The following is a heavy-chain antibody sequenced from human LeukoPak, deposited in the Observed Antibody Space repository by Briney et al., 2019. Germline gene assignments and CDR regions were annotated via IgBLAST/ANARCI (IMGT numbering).Heavy chain of an antibody. J-gene: IGHJ4*02. Sequence: PGGSLRLSCAASGFTFSSYSMNWVRQAPGKGLEWISSISSSSSYIYYADSVKGRFTISRDNAKNSLYLQMNSLRAEDTAVYYCARDRGDSYGSTTYYSDYWGQGTLVIVSS. D-gene: IGHD5-18*01. V-gene: IGHV3-21*01. CDR1: GFTFSSYS. CDR3: ARDRGDSYGSTTYYSDY. CDR2: ISSSSSYI.